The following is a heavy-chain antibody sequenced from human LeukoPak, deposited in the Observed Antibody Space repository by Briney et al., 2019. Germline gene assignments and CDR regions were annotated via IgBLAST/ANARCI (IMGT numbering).Heavy chain of an antibody. D-gene: IGHD3-3*01. CDR2: INHSGST. V-gene: IGHV4-34*01. J-gene: IGHJ4*02. CDR1: GGTFSGYS. Sequence: SETLSLTCVVNGGTFSGYSWSWIRQPPGGGLEWIGEINHSGSTNYNPSLKSRVTISVDTSKNQFSLNLSSVTAADTAVYYCARGGVTIFGVVINEEYYFDYWGQGTLVTVSS. CDR3: ARGGVTIFGVVINEEYYFDY.